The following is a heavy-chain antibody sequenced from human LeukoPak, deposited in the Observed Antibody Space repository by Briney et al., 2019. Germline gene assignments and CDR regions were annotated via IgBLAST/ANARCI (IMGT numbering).Heavy chain of an antibody. CDR3: ATIGYCTSPSCSNFDY. CDR2: VYYSGST. V-gene: IGHV4-59*01. J-gene: IGHJ4*02. Sequence: SETLSLTSAGSVDSISNYYWNWIPQPPGKGLEWSGNVYYSGSTDYNPSLKSRVTISVDTSKNQFSLKLTSVTAADSAVYYCATIGYCTSPSCSNFDYWGQGILVTVSS. D-gene: IGHD2-2*01. CDR1: VDSISNYY.